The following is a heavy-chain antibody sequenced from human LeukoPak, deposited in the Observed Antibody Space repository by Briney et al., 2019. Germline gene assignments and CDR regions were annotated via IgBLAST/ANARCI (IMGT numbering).Heavy chain of an antibody. D-gene: IGHD6-19*01. CDR1: GGSIRSYY. CDR2: IYTSGST. V-gene: IGHV4-4*07. CDR3: ARDGAVAGPPLGYYYYYTDV. J-gene: IGHJ6*03. Sequence: SETLSLTCTVSGGSIRSYYWSWIRQPAGKGLEWIGRIYTSGSTNYNPSLKSRVTMSVDTSKNQFSLKLSSVTAADTAVYYCARDGAVAGPPLGYYYYYTDVWGKGTTVTVSS.